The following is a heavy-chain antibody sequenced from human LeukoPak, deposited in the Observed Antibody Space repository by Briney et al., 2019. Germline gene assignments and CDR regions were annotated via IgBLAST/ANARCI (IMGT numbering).Heavy chain of an antibody. CDR1: GYTCTSYG. CDR3: ARDLRHAWITSAVAGRFDY. V-gene: IGHV1-18*01. Sequence: ASVKVSCKASGYTCTSYGISWVRQAPGQGLEWMGWISAYNGNTKYAQKLQGRVTMTTDTSTSTAYMELRSLRSDDTAVYYCARDLRHAWITSAVAGRFDYWGQGTLVTVSS. D-gene: IGHD6-19*01. J-gene: IGHJ4*02. CDR2: ISAYNGNT.